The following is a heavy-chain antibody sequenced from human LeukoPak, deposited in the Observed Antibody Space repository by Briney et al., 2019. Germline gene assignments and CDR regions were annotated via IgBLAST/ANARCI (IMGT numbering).Heavy chain of an antibody. J-gene: IGHJ4*02. CDR2: ISAGAVTT. CDR1: GFTFTTYT. D-gene: IGHD6-13*01. V-gene: IGHV3-23*01. CDR3: AKAQDPIAAAGTSPFDY. Sequence: GGSLRLSCAASGFTFTTYTMTWVRQAPGKGLEWVSAISAGAVTTYYADSVKGRFTISRDNSKNTLSLQMNSLRAEDTAVYYCAKAQDPIAAAGTSPFDYWGQGTLVTVSS.